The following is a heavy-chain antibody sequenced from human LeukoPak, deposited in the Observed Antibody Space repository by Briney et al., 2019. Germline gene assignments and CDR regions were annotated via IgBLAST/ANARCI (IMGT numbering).Heavy chain of an antibody. CDR1: GGSISSGDYY. D-gene: IGHD6-19*01. V-gene: IGHV4-30-4*01. Sequence: SETLSLTCTVSGGSISSGDYYWSWIRQPPGKGLEWIGYIYYSGSTYYNPSLKSRVTISVDTSKNQFSLKLSSVTAADTAVYYCASSMAVAVAFDYWGQGTLVTVSS. CDR3: ASSMAVAVAFDY. J-gene: IGHJ4*02. CDR2: IYYSGST.